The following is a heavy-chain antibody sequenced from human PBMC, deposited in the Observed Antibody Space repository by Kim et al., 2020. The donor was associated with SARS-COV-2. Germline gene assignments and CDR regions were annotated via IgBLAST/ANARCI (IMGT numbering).Heavy chain of an antibody. J-gene: IGHJ2*01. CDR3: TRENFWYFDL. V-gene: IGHV3-48*04. D-gene: IGHD1-7*01. Sequence: GSLRLSCAASGFTFSLYTMNWVRQAPGKGPEWISHISSTSSTIYYADSVKGRLTVSRDNAKNSLYLQMNSLRAEDTAIYFCTRENFWYFDLWGRGTLVTVSS. CDR1: GFTFSLYT. CDR2: ISSTSSTI.